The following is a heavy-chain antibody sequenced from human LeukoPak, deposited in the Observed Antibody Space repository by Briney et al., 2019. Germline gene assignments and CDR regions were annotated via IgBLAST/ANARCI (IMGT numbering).Heavy chain of an antibody. Sequence: GESLKISCKGSGYIFTSYWISWVRQMPGKGLEWMGRIDPSDSYTNYSPSFQGHVTISADKSISTAYLQWSSLKASDTAMYCCARQDSSWTGYWGQGTLVTVSS. V-gene: IGHV5-10-1*01. CDR2: IDPSDSYT. CDR1: GYIFTSYW. J-gene: IGHJ4*02. D-gene: IGHD3/OR15-3a*01. CDR3: ARQDSSWTGY.